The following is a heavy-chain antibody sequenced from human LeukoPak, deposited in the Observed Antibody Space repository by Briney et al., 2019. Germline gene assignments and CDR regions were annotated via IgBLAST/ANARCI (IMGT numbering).Heavy chain of an antibody. Sequence: GGSLSLSCAASGLTFSDYAMSWFRQAPGKGLEWVANINQGGSDKYYVDSVKGRFTISRDNANNLLYLQMNSLRGEDTAVYYCTRDRSRAEDDWGQGTLVTASS. J-gene: IGHJ4*02. D-gene: IGHD1-14*01. CDR1: GLTFSDYA. CDR3: TRDRSRAEDD. CDR2: INQGGSDK. V-gene: IGHV3-7*01.